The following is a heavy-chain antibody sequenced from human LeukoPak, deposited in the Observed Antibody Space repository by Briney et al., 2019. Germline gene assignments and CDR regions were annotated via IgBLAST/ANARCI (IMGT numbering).Heavy chain of an antibody. CDR1: GGSFSGYY. V-gene: IGHV4-34*01. D-gene: IGHD6-13*01. Sequence: PSETLSLTCAVYGGSFSGYYWSWIRQPPGKGLEWIGEINHSGSTNYNPSLKSRVTISVDTSKNQFSLKLSSVTAADTAVYYCAREMAAAGTGIDPWGQGTLVTVSS. CDR2: INHSGST. CDR3: AREMAAAGTGIDP. J-gene: IGHJ5*02.